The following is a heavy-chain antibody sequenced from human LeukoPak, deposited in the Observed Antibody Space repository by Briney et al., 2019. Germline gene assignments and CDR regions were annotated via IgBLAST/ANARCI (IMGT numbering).Heavy chain of an antibody. J-gene: IGHJ6*03. CDR3: AKHYYDSSGYYSPGEYYYMDV. CDR1: GYTFTSYG. Sequence: ASVKVSCKASGYTFTSYGISWVRQAPGQGLEWMGWISAYNGNTNYAQKLQGRVTMTTDTSTSTAYMELRSLRSDDTAVYYCAKHYYDSSGYYSPGEYYYMDVWGKGATVTVSS. V-gene: IGHV1-18*01. D-gene: IGHD3-22*01. CDR2: ISAYNGNT.